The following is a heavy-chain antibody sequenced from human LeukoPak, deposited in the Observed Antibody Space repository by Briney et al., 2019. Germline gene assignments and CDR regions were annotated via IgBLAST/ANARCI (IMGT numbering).Heavy chain of an antibody. CDR1: GASISSGGDY. Sequence: SETPSLTCTASGASISSGGDYWSWIRQHPGKGLEWIGYIYYSGSTYYNPSLKSRVTISEDTSKNQFSLKLSSVTAADTAVYYCASRIGYSYGIDYWGQGTLVTVSS. V-gene: IGHV4-31*03. CDR2: IYYSGST. J-gene: IGHJ4*02. D-gene: IGHD5-18*01. CDR3: ASRIGYSYGIDY.